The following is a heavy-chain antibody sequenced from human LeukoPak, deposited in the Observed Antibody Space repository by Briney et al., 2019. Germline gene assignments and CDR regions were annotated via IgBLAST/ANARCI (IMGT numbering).Heavy chain of an antibody. CDR3: AKVGYSSSWYTPDYYYYSMDV. V-gene: IGHV3-48*01. Sequence: GGSLRLSCAASGFTFSSYSMNWVRQAPGKGLECVSYISSSSSTIYYADSVKGRFTISRDNAKNSLYLQMNSLRAEDTAVYYCAKVGYSSSWYTPDYYYYSMDVWGKGTTVTISS. J-gene: IGHJ6*03. CDR1: GFTFSSYS. D-gene: IGHD6-13*01. CDR2: ISSSSSTI.